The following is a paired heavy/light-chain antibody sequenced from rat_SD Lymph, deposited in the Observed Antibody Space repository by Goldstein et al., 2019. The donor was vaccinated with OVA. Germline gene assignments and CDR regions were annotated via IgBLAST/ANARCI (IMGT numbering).Light chain of an antibody. Sequence: DIQMTQSPHSLSASLGETVSIECLASEGISNYLAWYQQKPGKSPQLLIYYATRLQDGVPSRFSGSGSGTQYSLKINNMQPEDEGVYYCQQGHKYPWTFGGGTKLELK. CDR1: EGISNY. J-gene: IGKJ1*01. V-gene: IGKV12S11*01. CDR2: YAT. CDR3: QQGHKYPWT.
Heavy chain of an antibody. Sequence: QEQLKESGPGLVQPSQTLSLTCSISGFSLSTSSVHWVRQHSGKSLEWMGRIWSDGHTSYNSAFTSRLSISRDTSKSQVFLKMNSLQTEDTATYYCARSSYYSTYTGYYFDFWGQGVMVTVSS. V-gene: IGHV2S18*01. CDR3: ARSSYYSTYTGYYFDF. CDR1: GFSLSTSS. CDR2: IWSDGHT. D-gene: IGHD1-2*01. J-gene: IGHJ2*01.